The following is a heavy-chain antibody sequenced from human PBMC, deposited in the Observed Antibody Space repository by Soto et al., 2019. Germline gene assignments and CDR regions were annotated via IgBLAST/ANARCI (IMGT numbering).Heavy chain of an antibody. CDR2: IYYSGST. D-gene: IGHD6-13*01. Sequence: PSETLSLTCTASGGSISSYYWSWIRQPPGKGLEWIGYIYYSGSTNYNPSLKSRVTISVDTSKNQFSLKLSSVTAADTAVYYCALAAAGTGLFDYWGQGTLVTVSS. CDR3: ALAAAGTGLFDY. CDR1: GGSISSYY. J-gene: IGHJ4*02. V-gene: IGHV4-59*01.